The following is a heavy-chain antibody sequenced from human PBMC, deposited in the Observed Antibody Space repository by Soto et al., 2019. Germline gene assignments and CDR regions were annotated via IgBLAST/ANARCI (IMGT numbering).Heavy chain of an antibody. D-gene: IGHD3-3*01. J-gene: IGHJ6*04. CDR1: GGSFSGYY. V-gene: IGHV4-34*01. CDR2: INHSGST. CDR3: ARNGSYYDFWSGYYFGGGLDV. Sequence: SETLSLTCAVYGGSFSGYYWSWIRQPPGKGLEWIGEINHSGSTNYNPSLKSRVTISVDTSKNQFSLKLSSVTAADTAVYYCARNGSYYDFWSGYYFGGGLDVWGKGTKVTVSS.